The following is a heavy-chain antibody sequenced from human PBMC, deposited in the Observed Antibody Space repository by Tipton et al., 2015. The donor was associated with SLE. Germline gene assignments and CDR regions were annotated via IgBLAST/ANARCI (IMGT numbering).Heavy chain of an antibody. Sequence: TLSLTCTVSGGSISSGSYYWSWIRQPAGKGLEWIGRIYTSGSTNYNPSLKSRVTISVDTSKNQFSLKLSSVTAADTAVYYCARAGAGARDYYYSMDVWGKGTTVTVSS. V-gene: IGHV4-61*02. D-gene: IGHD1-26*01. CDR1: GGSISSGSYY. CDR3: ARAGAGARDYYYSMDV. J-gene: IGHJ6*03. CDR2: IYTSGST.